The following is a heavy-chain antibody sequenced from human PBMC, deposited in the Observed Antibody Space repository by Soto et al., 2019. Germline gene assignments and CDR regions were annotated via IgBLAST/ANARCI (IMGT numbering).Heavy chain of an antibody. D-gene: IGHD5-12*01. Sequence: GGSLRLSCAASGFTFSDYYMSWIRQAPGKGLEWVSYISSSSSYTNYADSVKGRFTISRDNAKNSLYLQMNSLRAEDTAVYYCARGGRWLQLTFDYWGQGTLVTVSS. CDR3: ARGGRWLQLTFDY. CDR1: GFTFSDYY. CDR2: ISSSSSYT. J-gene: IGHJ4*02. V-gene: IGHV3-11*06.